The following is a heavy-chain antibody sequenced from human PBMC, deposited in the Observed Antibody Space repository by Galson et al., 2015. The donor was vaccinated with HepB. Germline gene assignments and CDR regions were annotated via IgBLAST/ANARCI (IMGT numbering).Heavy chain of an antibody. CDR2: ISGSSTNK. V-gene: IGHV3-21*04. CDR3: GSGPTRYTGWYRGLHKFFQH. J-gene: IGHJ1*01. CDR1: GFTFSTYS. Sequence: SLRLSCAASGFTFSTYSLNWVRQAPGKGLEWVSSISGSSTNKYYADSVKGRFTISRDNSKDTLYLQMDSLRPEDTAVYYCGSGPTRYTGWYRGLHKFFQHWGQGTPVTVSS. D-gene: IGHD6-19*01.